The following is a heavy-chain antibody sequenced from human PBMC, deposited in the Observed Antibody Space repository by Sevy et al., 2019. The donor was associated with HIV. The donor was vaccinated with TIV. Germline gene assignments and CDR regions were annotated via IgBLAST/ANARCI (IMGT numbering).Heavy chain of an antibody. V-gene: IGHV3-23*01. Sequence: GGSLRLSCAASGFTFTSYAMSWVRQAPGKGLEWVSGISGSADSTYYADSVKGRFTISRDNSKNTLYLQLNSLRGEDTAVYYCVKVHSSPNWFDLWGQGTLVTVSS. CDR3: VKVHSSPNWFDL. D-gene: IGHD3-22*01. J-gene: IGHJ5*02. CDR1: GFTFTSYA. CDR2: ISGSADST.